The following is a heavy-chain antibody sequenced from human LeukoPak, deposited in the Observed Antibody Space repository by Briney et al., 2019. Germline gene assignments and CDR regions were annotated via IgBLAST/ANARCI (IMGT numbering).Heavy chain of an antibody. V-gene: IGHV6-1*01. CDR1: GDSVSSNTAA. D-gene: IGHD4-17*01. CDR2: TYYRSKWYN. CDR3: ARGPPDNDDYGDYVDDGAFDI. J-gene: IGHJ3*02. Sequence: SQTLSLTCAISGDSVSSNTAAWNWIRQSPSRGLEWLGRTYYRSKWYNDYAVSVKSRITINPDTSKNQFSLQLNSVTPEDTAVYYCARGPPDNDDYGDYVDDGAFDIWGQGTMVTVSS.